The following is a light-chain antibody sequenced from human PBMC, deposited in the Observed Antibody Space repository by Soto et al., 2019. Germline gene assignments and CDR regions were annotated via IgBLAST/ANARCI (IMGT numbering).Light chain of an antibody. CDR3: QQYGSSPLT. V-gene: IGKV3-20*01. J-gene: IGKJ4*01. CDR2: DAS. Sequence: EIVLTQSPGTLSLSPGERATLSCRASQSISSNYLAWYQHKPGRAPRLLIYDASSKATGTPDRFSGSGSGTDFTLTISRLEPEDFAVYYCQQYGSSPLTFGGGTKVDIK. CDR1: QSISSNY.